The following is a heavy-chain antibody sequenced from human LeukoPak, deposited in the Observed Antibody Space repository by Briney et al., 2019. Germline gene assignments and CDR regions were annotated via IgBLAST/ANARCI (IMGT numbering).Heavy chain of an antibody. Sequence: PSETLSLTCAVYGGSFSGYYWSWIRQPPGKGLEWIGYIYYSGSTNYNPSLKSRVTISVDTSKNQFSLKLSSVTAADTAVYYCARTTYDFWSGYYFDYWGQGTLVTVSS. CDR1: GGSFSGYY. D-gene: IGHD3-3*01. CDR3: ARTTYDFWSGYYFDY. CDR2: IYYSGST. V-gene: IGHV4-59*01. J-gene: IGHJ4*02.